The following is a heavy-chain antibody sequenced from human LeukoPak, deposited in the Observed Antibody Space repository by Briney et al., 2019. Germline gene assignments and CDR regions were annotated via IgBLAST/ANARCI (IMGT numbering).Heavy chain of an antibody. V-gene: IGHV3-11*01. CDR2: ISSSSTTI. D-gene: IGHD7-27*01. CDR3: ARVSLGNWLDP. CDR1: GFAFSDYY. J-gene: IGHJ5*02. Sequence: PGGSLRLSCAASGFAFSDYYMSWIRQAPGKGLEWVLYISSSSTTIYYADSVKGRFTISRDNAKNSLYLQMNSLRAEDTAVYYCARVSLGNWLDPWGQGTLVTVSS.